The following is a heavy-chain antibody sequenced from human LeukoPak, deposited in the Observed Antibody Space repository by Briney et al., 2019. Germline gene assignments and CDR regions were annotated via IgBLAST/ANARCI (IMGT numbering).Heavy chain of an antibody. D-gene: IGHD5-18*01. J-gene: IGHJ4*02. Sequence: GGSLRLSCAASGFTFSSYSMNWVRQAPGKGLEWVSGISPSGGITYYTDSVKGRFTISRDNSKNTQSLQMNSLRAEDTAVYYCAKDRRGYSYGYDFDYWGQGTLVTVSS. CDR3: AKDRRGYSYGYDFDY. CDR1: GFTFSSYS. V-gene: IGHV3-23*01. CDR2: ISPSGGIT.